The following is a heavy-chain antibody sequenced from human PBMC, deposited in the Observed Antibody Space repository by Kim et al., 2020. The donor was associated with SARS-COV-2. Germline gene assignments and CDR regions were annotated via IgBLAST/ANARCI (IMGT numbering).Heavy chain of an antibody. CDR3: ARVVKYDFWSGYYAA. J-gene: IGHJ5*02. D-gene: IGHD3-3*01. V-gene: IGHV3-48*03. Sequence: ESGKGRFTISRDNAKNSLYLQMNSLMAEDTAVYYCARVVKYDFWSGYYAAWGQGTLVTVSS.